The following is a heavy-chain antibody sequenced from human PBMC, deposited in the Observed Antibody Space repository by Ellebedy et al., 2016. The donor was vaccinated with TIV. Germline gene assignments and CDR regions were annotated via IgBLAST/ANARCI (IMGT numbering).Heavy chain of an antibody. V-gene: IGHV3-49*03. J-gene: IGHJ4*02. CDR2: IRSKAYGGTT. Sequence: GESLKISXTASGFTFGDYAMSWFRQAPGKGLEWVGFIRSKAYGGTTEYAASVKGRFTISRDDSKSIAYLQMNSLKTEDTAVYYCTRLPPLGYGSGSYYNPYFDYWGQGTLVTVSS. CDR1: GFTFGDYA. CDR3: TRLPPLGYGSGSYYNPYFDY. D-gene: IGHD3-10*01.